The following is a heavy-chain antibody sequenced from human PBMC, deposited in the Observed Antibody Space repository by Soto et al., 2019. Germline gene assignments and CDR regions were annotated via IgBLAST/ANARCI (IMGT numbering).Heavy chain of an antibody. J-gene: IGHJ2*01. D-gene: IGHD4-17*01. CDR2: IYYSGST. V-gene: IGHV4-30-4*01. Sequence: QVQLQESGPGLVKPSQTLSLTCTVSGGSISSGDYYWSWIRQPPGKGLEWIGYIYYSGSTYYNPSPTSRVTISXXTXKXXFSLKLSFVTAADTAVYYCARGLRSAVTTYWYFDLWGRGTLVTVSS. CDR1: GGSISSGDYY. CDR3: ARGLRSAVTTYWYFDL.